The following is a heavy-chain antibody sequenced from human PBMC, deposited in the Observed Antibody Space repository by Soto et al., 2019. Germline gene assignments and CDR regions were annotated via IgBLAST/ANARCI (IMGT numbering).Heavy chain of an antibody. Sequence: QVQLVHSGAEVKKPGASVKVSCKASGYTFITYSVRWVRQAPGQGLDWLGWISPYDGNTRYAERLRGRLTTTADTTTSEAYLELRNRGPGDTVVYYCAGGPTGYYDISATFFLDNWGQGTLVTVSS. V-gene: IGHV1-18*01. CDR2: ISPYDGNT. J-gene: IGHJ4*02. CDR3: AGGPTGYYDISATFFLDN. CDR1: GYTFITYS. D-gene: IGHD3-22*01.